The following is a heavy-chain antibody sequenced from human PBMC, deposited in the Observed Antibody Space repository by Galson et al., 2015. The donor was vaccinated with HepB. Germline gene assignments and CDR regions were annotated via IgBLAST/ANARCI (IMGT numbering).Heavy chain of an antibody. V-gene: IGHV4-59*01. Sequence: ETLSLTCTVSGGSMNSYYWSWIRQTPGKGLKGLEWIGYVYYSDSENTNYNPSLKSRVTISVDTSKNQFSLNLNSMTAADTAVYYCARGGTMMQIWGQGTMVTVSS. CDR3: ARGGTMMQI. J-gene: IGHJ3*02. CDR1: GGSMNSYY. CDR2: VYYSDSENT. D-gene: IGHD3-22*01.